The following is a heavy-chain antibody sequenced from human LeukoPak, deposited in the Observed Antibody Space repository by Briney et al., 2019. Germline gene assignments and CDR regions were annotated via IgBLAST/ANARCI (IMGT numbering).Heavy chain of an antibody. Sequence: PGGSLRLSCAVSGFTFSSYGIHWVRQAPGKGLEWVAVISYDGSNKNYADSVKGRFTISRDNSKNTLHLQMNSLRAEDTAVYYCAKEKDRYSSSWSHFDYWGQGTLVTVSS. J-gene: IGHJ4*02. CDR1: GFTFSSYG. V-gene: IGHV3-30*18. CDR2: ISYDGSNK. D-gene: IGHD6-13*01. CDR3: AKEKDRYSSSWSHFDY.